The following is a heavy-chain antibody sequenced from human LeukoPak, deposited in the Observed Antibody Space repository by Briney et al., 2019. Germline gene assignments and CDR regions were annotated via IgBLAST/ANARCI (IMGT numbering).Heavy chain of an antibody. D-gene: IGHD2-8*01. CDR2: INDSGNV. CDR3: ARGGVKRANGFDI. CDR1: GGSISGYY. J-gene: IGHJ3*02. Sequence: SETLSLTCTVSGGSISGYYWSWIRQPPGKGLEWIGEINDSGNVNYNTSLKSRVTVSVDTSKNQFSLKLRSVTAADTAVYYCARGGVKRANGFDIWGQGTMVTVSS. V-gene: IGHV4-34*01.